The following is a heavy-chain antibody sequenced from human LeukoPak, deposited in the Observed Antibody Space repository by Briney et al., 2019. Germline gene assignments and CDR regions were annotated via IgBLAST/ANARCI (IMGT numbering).Heavy chain of an antibody. CDR1: GFTFTTCA. CDR2: ISDSGGST. J-gene: IGHJ4*02. Sequence: GGSLRVSCAASGFTFTTCAMSWVRQAPGKGLEWVSAISDSGGSTFYADSVKGRFTISRDKSKNTLYLQLNSLRAEDTAVYYCAKRGDILTGLKYYSDYWGQGTLVTVSS. D-gene: IGHD3-9*01. V-gene: IGHV3-23*01. CDR3: AKRGDILTGLKYYSDY.